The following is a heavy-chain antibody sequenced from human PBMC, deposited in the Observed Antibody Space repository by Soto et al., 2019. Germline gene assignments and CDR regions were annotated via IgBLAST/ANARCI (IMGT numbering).Heavy chain of an antibody. CDR2: ISGRSDSA. CDR1: GLTFSNYA. J-gene: IGHJ4*02. CDR3: AKDSVVPGTITQEMNY. V-gene: IGHV3-23*01. Sequence: GGSLRLSCEASGLTFSNYAMTWVRQAPGKGREGVSTISGRSDSAYYADSVKGRFTISRDNSKNMMYLQRNARRAGDTALYYFAKDSVVPGTITQEMNYWGQGTLVTVSS. D-gene: IGHD3-10*01.